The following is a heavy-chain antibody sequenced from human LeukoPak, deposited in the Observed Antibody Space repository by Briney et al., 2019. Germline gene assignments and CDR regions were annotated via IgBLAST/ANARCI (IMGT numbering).Heavy chain of an antibody. CDR3: ARGGGSSSWDLVPEVNWFDP. CDR2: TYYRAKWYN. V-gene: IGHV6-1*01. CDR1: GDSVSSNSAA. Sequence: SQTLSLTCAISGDSVSSNSAAWNWIRQSPSRGLEWLGRTYYRAKWYNDYAVSVKSRITINPDTSKNQFSLQLNSVTPEDTAVYYCARGGGSSSWDLVPEVNWFDPWGQGTLVTVSS. D-gene: IGHD6-13*01. J-gene: IGHJ5*02.